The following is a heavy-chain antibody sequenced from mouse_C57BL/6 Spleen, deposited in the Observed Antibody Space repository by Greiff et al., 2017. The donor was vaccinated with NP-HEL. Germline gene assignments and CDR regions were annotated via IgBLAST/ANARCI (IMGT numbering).Heavy chain of an antibody. V-gene: IGHV1-26*01. CDR3: ARLDGYEFAY. CDR1: GYTFTDYY. CDR2: INPNNGGT. Sequence: VQLQQSGPELVKPGASVKISCKASGYTFTDYYMNWVKQSHGKSLEWIGDINPNNGGTSYNQKFKGKATLTVDKSSSTAYMELRSLTSEDSAVYYCARLDGYEFAYWGQGTLVTVSA. J-gene: IGHJ3*01. D-gene: IGHD2-2*01.